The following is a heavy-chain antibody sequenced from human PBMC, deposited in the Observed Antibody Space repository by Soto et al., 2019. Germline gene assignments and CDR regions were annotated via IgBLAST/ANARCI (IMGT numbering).Heavy chain of an antibody. CDR1: GYTLTSYG. J-gene: IGHJ5*02. D-gene: IGHD2-2*01. V-gene: IGHV1-18*01. CDR3: ASFYCSSTSCARDRFDP. Sequence: AASVKVSCKASGYTLTSYGISWVRQAPGQGLEWMGWISAYNGNTNYAQKLQGRVTMTTDTSTSTAYMELRSLRSDDTAVYYCASFYCSSTSCARDRFDPWGQGTLVTVSS. CDR2: ISAYNGNT.